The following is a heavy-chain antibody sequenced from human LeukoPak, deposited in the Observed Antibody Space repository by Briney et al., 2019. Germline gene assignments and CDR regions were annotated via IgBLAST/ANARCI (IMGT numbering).Heavy chain of an antibody. V-gene: IGHV4-39*07. CDR1: GGSISSSSYY. CDR2: INHSGST. CDR3: ARAGKRGAFDI. J-gene: IGHJ3*02. Sequence: SETLSLTCTVSGGSISSSSYYWGWIRQPPGKGLEWIGEINHSGSTNYNPSLKSRVTISVDTSKNQFSLKLSSVTAADTAVYYCARAGKRGAFDIWGQGTMVTVSS. D-gene: IGHD3-10*01.